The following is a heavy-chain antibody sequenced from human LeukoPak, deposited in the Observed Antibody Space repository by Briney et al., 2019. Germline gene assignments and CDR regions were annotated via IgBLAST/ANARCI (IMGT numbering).Heavy chain of an antibody. J-gene: IGHJ1*01. CDR1: GGTFGNHA. V-gene: IGHV1-69*13. CDR3: ARVPSGYCTSTTCFEFFQY. Sequence: GASVKVSCKASGGTFGNHAVSWVRQAPGQGLEWMGGIIPIFGTAKYAQKFQGRVTITADESTSTAYMELSSLTSEDTAVYYCARVPSGYCTSTTCFEFFQYWGQGTLVTVSS. CDR2: IIPIFGTA. D-gene: IGHD2-2*01.